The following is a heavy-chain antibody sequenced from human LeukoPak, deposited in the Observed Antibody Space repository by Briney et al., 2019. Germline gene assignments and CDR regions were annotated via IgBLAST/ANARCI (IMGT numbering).Heavy chain of an antibody. CDR1: GFTFSSYS. CDR3: ARFGYCSSTSCPGDALDI. Sequence: GGSLRLSCAASGFTFSSYSMNWVRQAPGKGLEWVSSISSSSSYIYYADSVKGRFTISRDNAKNSLYLQVNSLRAEDTAVYYCARFGYCSSTSCPGDALDIWGQGTMVTVSS. CDR2: ISSSSSYI. J-gene: IGHJ3*02. D-gene: IGHD2-2*01. V-gene: IGHV3-21*01.